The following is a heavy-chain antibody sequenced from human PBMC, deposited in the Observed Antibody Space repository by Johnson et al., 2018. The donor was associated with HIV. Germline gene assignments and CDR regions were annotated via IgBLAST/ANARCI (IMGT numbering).Heavy chain of an antibody. CDR2: ISWNGGGT. Sequence: VQLVESGGGLAKPAWSPRLSCAASGFTFDDYAMHWVRQAPGKGLEWVSGISWNGGGTGYADSVKGRFTISRDNAKNSLYLQMNSLRAEDTALYSCATVVYYDSSALRMYAFDIWGQGTMVTVSS. CDR1: GFTFDDYA. V-gene: IGHV3-9*01. D-gene: IGHD3-22*01. J-gene: IGHJ3*02. CDR3: ATVVYYDSSALRMYAFDI.